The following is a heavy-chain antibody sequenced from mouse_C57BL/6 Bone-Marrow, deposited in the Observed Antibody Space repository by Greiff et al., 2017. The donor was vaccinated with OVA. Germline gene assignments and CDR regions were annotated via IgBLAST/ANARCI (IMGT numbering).Heavy chain of an antibody. CDR3: ARRDYYGSSLDY. D-gene: IGHD1-1*01. J-gene: IGHJ2*01. Sequence: VQLQQSGAELVRPGTSVKMSCKASGYTFTNYWIGWAKQRPGHGLEWIGEIYPGGGYTNYNEKFKGKATLTADKSSSTAYMQFSSLTSEDSAIYYCARRDYYGSSLDYWGQGTTLTVSS. CDR1: GYTFTNYW. V-gene: IGHV1-63*01. CDR2: IYPGGGYT.